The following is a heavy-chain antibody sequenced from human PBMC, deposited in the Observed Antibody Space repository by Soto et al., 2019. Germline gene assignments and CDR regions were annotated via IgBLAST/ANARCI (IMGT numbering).Heavy chain of an antibody. D-gene: IGHD2-15*01. CDR1: GITFRNYA. Sequence: GGSLRLSCSVSGITFRNYAMHWVRQAPGRGLEYVSGITSDGDNTWHADSVKDRFTISRDNSDDTLYLQMSSLRVEDTAKYYCVKGNQLLRYYFEFWGPVTLVTVSP. CDR3: VKGNQLLRYYFEF. V-gene: IGHV3-64D*08. J-gene: IGHJ4*01. CDR2: ITSDGDNT.